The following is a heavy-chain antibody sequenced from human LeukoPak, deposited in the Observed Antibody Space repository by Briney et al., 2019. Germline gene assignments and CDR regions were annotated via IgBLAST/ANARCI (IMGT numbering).Heavy chain of an antibody. CDR3: AKSDDIVATIYDY. Sequence: GGSLRLSCAASGFTFSSYGMHWVCQAPGKGLEWGAVILYDGSNKYYADSVKGRFTISRDNSKNTLYLQMNSLRAEDTAVYYCAKSDDIVATIYDYWGQGTLVTVSS. V-gene: IGHV3-30*18. D-gene: IGHD5-12*01. CDR2: ILYDGSNK. CDR1: GFTFSSYG. J-gene: IGHJ4*02.